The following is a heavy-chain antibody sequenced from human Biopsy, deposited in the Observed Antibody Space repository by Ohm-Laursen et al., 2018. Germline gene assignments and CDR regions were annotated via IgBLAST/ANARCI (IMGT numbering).Heavy chain of an antibody. CDR2: ISYTGST. CDR3: AKHGSGWTGDDAFHI. J-gene: IGHJ3*02. CDR1: GGFISSSSYY. V-gene: IGHV4-39*01. Sequence: SDTLSLTCTVSGGFISSSSYYWGWIRQPPGKGLEWIGSISYTGSTHDNPSLTSRVTISVDTSKNQFSLKLTSVTAADTAVYYCAKHGSGWTGDDAFHIWGQGTMVTVSS. D-gene: IGHD6-19*01.